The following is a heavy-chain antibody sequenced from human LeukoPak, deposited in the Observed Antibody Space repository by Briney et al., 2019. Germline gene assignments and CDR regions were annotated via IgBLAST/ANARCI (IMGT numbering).Heavy chain of an antibody. Sequence: ASVNVSCKASGYTFTGYYMHWVRQAPGQGLEWMGWINPNNGGTNYAQKFQGRVTMTRDTSISTAYMELRRLRSDDTAVYYCARGLARGDGDYVLYHWGQGTLVTVSS. CDR1: GYTFTGYY. CDR3: ARGLARGDGDYVLYH. V-gene: IGHV1-2*02. D-gene: IGHD4-17*01. J-gene: IGHJ5*02. CDR2: INPNNGGT.